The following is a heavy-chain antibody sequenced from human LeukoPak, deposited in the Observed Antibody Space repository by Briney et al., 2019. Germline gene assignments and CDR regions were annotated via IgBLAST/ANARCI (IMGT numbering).Heavy chain of an antibody. V-gene: IGHV3-48*03. CDR3: ARDHATYYSGSGYYDY. Sequence: GGSLRLSCAASGFTFSSYEMNWVRQAPGKGLEWVSYISSSGSTIYYADSVKGRFTISRDNAKNSLYLQMNSLRAEDTAVYYCARDHATYYSGSGYYDYWGQGTQVTVSS. D-gene: IGHD3-22*01. CDR1: GFTFSSYE. J-gene: IGHJ4*02. CDR2: ISSSGSTI.